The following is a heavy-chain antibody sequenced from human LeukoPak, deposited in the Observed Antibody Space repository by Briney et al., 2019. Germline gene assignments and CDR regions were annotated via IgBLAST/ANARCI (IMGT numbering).Heavy chain of an antibody. CDR3: ARDRVMGYYGMDV. D-gene: IGHD3-16*01. J-gene: IGHJ6*02. V-gene: IGHV1-2*02. CDR1: GYTFTGYY. Sequence: GASVKVSCKASGYTFTGYYIHWVRQAPGQGLEWMAWFNPNSGGLDYAQKFQGRVTMTRDTSISTAYLELSSLRSEDTAVYYCARDRVMGYYGMDVWGQGTTVTVSS. CDR2: FNPNSGGL.